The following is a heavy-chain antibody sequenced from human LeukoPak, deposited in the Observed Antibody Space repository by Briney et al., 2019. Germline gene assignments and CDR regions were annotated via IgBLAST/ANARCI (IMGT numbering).Heavy chain of an antibody. J-gene: IGHJ4*02. CDR1: GGSISSSSYY. CDR2: IYYSGST. CDR3: ASRIVATIDY. D-gene: IGHD5-12*01. Sequence: PSETLSLTCTVSGGSISSSSYYWGWIRQPPGKGLEWIGSIYYSGSTYYNPSLKSRVTISVDTSKNQFSLKLSSVTAADTAVYYCASRIVATIDYWGQGTLVTVSS. V-gene: IGHV4-39*07.